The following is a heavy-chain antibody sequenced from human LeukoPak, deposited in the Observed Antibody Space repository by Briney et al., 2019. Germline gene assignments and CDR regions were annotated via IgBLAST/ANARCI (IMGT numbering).Heavy chain of an antibody. D-gene: IGHD3-3*01. Sequence: GGSPRLSCAASGFTFSSYAMSWVRQAPGKGLEWVSAISGSGGSTYYADSVKGRFTISRDNSKNTLYLQMNSLRAEDTAVYYCAKGTGSITIFGVVIQTDAYYYGMDVWGQGTTVTVSS. J-gene: IGHJ6*02. CDR2: ISGSGGST. V-gene: IGHV3-23*01. CDR1: GFTFSSYA. CDR3: AKGTGSITIFGVVIQTDAYYYGMDV.